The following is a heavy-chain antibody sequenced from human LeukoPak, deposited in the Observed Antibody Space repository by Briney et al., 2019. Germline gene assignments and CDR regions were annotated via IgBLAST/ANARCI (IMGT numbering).Heavy chain of an antibody. CDR3: ARWRGAQSEFEY. CDR1: GFTFSTYW. CDR2: IHQDGSER. D-gene: IGHD3-3*01. J-gene: IGHJ4*02. V-gene: IGHV3-7*01. Sequence: GGSLRLSCTASGFTFSTYWMSWVRQVPGKGLEFVASIHQDGSEREYVDSVKGRFTISRDNAKNSLYLPMSILRAEDTAVYYCARWRGAQSEFEYWGQGTLVTVSS.